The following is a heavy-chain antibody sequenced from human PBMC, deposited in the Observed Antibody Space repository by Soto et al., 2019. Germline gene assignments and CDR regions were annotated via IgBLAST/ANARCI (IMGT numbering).Heavy chain of an antibody. CDR3: ARSLFMVAPDNEPFDY. V-gene: IGHV3-23*01. CDR1: GFPFSSYA. D-gene: IGHD5-12*01. Sequence: VQLLESGGSTVQPGGSLTLSCAASGFPFSSYAMSWVRQTPEKGLEWVAGISGGGTDRYYADFVQGRFTFSRDNSRNILYLQMNSLRAEDTAMYYCARSLFMVAPDNEPFDYGGQGTLVTVSS. J-gene: IGHJ4*02. CDR2: ISGGGTDR.